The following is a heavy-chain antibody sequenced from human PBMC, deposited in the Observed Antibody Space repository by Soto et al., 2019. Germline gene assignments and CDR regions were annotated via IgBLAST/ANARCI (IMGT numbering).Heavy chain of an antibody. J-gene: IGHJ5*02. D-gene: IGHD6-19*01. CDR1: GGTFSSYT. CDR3: AGGGGAVAGT. Sequence: QVQLVQSGAEVKKPGSSVKVSCKASGGTFSSYTISWVRQAPGQGLEWMGRIIPILGIANYAQKFQGRVTITADKPTGTAYMELSSLRPEDTAVYFCAGGGGAVAGTWGQGTLVTVSS. V-gene: IGHV1-69*02. CDR2: IIPILGIA.